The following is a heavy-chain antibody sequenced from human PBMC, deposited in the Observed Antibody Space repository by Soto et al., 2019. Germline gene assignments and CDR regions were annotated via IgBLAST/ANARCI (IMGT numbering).Heavy chain of an antibody. J-gene: IGHJ5*02. D-gene: IGHD6-13*01. CDR2: IYYSGST. CDR3: ARKIYSPAAAGDFNWFYP. V-gene: IGHV4-31*03. Sequence: QVQLQESGPGLVKPSQTLSLTCTVSGGSISSGGYYWSWIRQHPGKGLEWIGYIYYSGSTYYNPSLTSRVTISVDTSKHQFALKLSSVTAADTAVYYCARKIYSPAAAGDFNWFYPWGQGTRVTVAS. CDR1: GGSISSGGYY.